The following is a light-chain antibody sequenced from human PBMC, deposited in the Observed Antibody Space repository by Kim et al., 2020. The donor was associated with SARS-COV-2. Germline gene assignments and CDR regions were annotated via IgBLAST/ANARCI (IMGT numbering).Light chain of an antibody. J-gene: IGLJ2*01. CDR2: EVS. CDR3: CSYAGSGAGV. CDR1: SSDVGSYSL. V-gene: IGLV2-23*02. Sequence: QSALTQPASVSGSPGQSITISCTGTSSDVGSYSLVSWYQQHPGKAPKLMIYEVSKWPSGVSDRFSGSKYGNTASLTISGLQAEDEADYYCCSYAGSGAGVFGGGTQLTVL.